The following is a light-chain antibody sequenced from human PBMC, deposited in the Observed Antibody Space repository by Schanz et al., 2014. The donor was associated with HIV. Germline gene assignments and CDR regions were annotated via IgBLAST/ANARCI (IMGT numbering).Light chain of an antibody. CDR2: AAS. Sequence: DVQMTQSPSTLSASVGDRVTITCRATQSISPWLAWYQQKPGKAPKLLIYAASSLQSGVPSRFSGSGSGTDFTLTISSLQPDDFATYYCQQYAVSSWTFGQGTRV. CDR1: QSISPW. J-gene: IGKJ1*01. CDR3: QQYAVSSWT. V-gene: IGKV1-5*01.